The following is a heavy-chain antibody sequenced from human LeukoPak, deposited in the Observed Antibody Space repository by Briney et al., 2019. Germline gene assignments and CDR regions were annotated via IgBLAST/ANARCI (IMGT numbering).Heavy chain of an antibody. Sequence: GGSLRLSCAASGFTFSSYGMHWVRQAPGKGLEWVSAISGSGGSTYYADSVKGRFTISRDNSKNTLYLQMNSLRAEDTAVYYCANSGDYTDYFDYWGQGTLVTVSS. D-gene: IGHD2-8*02. CDR3: ANSGDYTDYFDY. J-gene: IGHJ4*02. V-gene: IGHV3-23*01. CDR1: GFTFSSYG. CDR2: ISGSGGST.